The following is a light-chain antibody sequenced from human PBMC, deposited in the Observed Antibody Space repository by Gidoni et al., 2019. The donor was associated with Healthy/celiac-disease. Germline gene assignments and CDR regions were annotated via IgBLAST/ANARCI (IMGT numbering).Light chain of an antibody. V-gene: IGKV1-12*01. Sequence: DIQMTQSPSSVSASVGDRVTITCRASQCISSWLAWYRQKPGKAPKRLIYAASSLQSGVPSRFSGSGSGTDFTLTISSLQPEDFATYYCQQANSFPLTFGGGTKVEIK. CDR3: QQANSFPLT. CDR2: AAS. J-gene: IGKJ4*01. CDR1: QCISSW.